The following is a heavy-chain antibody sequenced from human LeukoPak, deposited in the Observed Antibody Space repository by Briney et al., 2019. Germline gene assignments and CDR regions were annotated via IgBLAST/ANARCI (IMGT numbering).Heavy chain of an antibody. J-gene: IGHJ5*02. D-gene: IGHD4-17*01. CDR3: AKDDSYGDYGHNWFDP. Sequence: PGGSLRLSCAASGFTFDDYAMHWVRQAPGKGLEWVSGISWNSGSIGYADSVKGRFTISRDNAKNSLYLQMNSLRAEDTALYYCAKDDSYGDYGHNWFDPWGQGTLVTVSS. CDR1: GFTFDDYA. V-gene: IGHV3-9*01. CDR2: ISWNSGSI.